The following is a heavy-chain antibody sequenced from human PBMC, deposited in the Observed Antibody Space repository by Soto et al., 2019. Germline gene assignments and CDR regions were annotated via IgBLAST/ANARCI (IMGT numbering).Heavy chain of an antibody. CDR3: ARDYYGMDV. CDR2: TYQSGSA. V-gene: IGHV4-30-2*06. CDR1: GGSISSGGYS. J-gene: IGHJ6*02. Sequence: QLQLQESGSGLVKPSQTLSLTCTVSGGSISSGGYSWTWIRQSPGKGLEWIGYTYQSGSAYYNPSLKRRFTISVDRSKNQFSLNLTSVTAADTAVYYCARDYYGMDVWGQGTTVTVSS.